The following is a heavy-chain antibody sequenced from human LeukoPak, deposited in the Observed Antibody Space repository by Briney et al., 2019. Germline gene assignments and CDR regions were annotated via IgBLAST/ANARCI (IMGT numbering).Heavy chain of an antibody. CDR1: GGSFSGYY. Sequence: SETLSLTCAVYGGSFSGYYWSWIRQPPGKGLEWIGEINLSGSTNYNPSLKSRVTISVDTSKNQFSLKLSSVTAADTAVYYCARGLLWSRDWFDPWGQGTLVTVSS. CDR3: ARGLLWSRDWFDP. J-gene: IGHJ5*02. V-gene: IGHV4-34*01. D-gene: IGHD3-10*01. CDR2: INLSGST.